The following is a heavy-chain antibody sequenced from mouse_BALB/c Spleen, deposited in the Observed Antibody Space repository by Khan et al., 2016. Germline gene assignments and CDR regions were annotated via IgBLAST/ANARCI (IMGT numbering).Heavy chain of an antibody. CDR1: GNIFSSYW. J-gene: IGHJ4*01. CDR2: ILPGSGST. D-gene: IGHD2-1*01. Sequence: QVQLQQSGAELMKPVASVKISCKATGNIFSSYWIEWVKQRPGHGLEWIGEILPGSGSTNYNEKFKGKATFTAETSSNTAYMQLSSLTSEDSAVYYCARYGNYAMDYWGQGTSVTVSS. CDR3: ARYGNYAMDY. V-gene: IGHV1-9*01.